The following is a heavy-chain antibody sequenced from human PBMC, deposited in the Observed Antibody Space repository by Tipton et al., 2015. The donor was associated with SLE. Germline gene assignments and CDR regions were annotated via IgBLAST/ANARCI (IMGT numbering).Heavy chain of an antibody. CDR2: IYNSATT. Sequence: GLVKPSETLSVTCNVSGGSISSYYWGWLRQPPGEGLEWIGYIYNSATTNYSPSLKSRVTMSLDTSKNQFSLKLSSVTAADTAVYYCARDNGSHADYWGQGTLVTVSS. V-gene: IGHV4-59*01. CDR1: GGSISSYY. CDR3: ARDNGSHADY. D-gene: IGHD2-15*01. J-gene: IGHJ4*02.